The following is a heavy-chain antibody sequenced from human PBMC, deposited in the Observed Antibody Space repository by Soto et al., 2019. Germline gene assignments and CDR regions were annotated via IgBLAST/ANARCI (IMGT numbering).Heavy chain of an antibody. Sequence: QVQLVQSGAEVKKPGASVKVSCKASGYTFTSYGISWVRQAPGQGLEWMGWISAYNGNTNYAQKLQGRVTMTTDTSTSTAYMELRSLRSDDTAVYYCARSLTEIVVVVAATLNFDYWGQGTLVTGSS. D-gene: IGHD2-15*01. J-gene: IGHJ4*02. V-gene: IGHV1-18*01. CDR1: GYTFTSYG. CDR2: ISAYNGNT. CDR3: ARSLTEIVVVVAATLNFDY.